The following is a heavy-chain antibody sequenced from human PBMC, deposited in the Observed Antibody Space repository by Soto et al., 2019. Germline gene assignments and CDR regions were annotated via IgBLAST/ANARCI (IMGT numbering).Heavy chain of an antibody. Sequence: GGSLRLSCAASGFTVSSNYMSWVRQAPGKGMEWASVIYSGGSTYYADSVKGRFTISRHNSKNTLYLQMNSLRAEDTAVYYCARYRNGYSGYDYYYYMDVWGKGTTVTVSS. J-gene: IGHJ6*03. CDR1: GFTVSSNY. CDR2: IYSGGST. D-gene: IGHD5-12*01. V-gene: IGHV3-53*04. CDR3: ARYRNGYSGYDYYYYMDV.